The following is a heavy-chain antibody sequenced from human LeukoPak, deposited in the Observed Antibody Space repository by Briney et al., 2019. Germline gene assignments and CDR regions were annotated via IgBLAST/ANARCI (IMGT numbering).Heavy chain of an antibody. CDR3: AARKTDELGPGGSDY. Sequence: GTSVKVSCKASGFTFTSSAMQWVRQARGQRLEWIGWIVVGSGNTNYAQKFQERVTITRDMSTSTAYMELSSLRSEDTAVYYCAARKTDELGPGGSDYWGQGTLVTVSS. V-gene: IGHV1-58*02. CDR2: IVVGSGNT. J-gene: IGHJ4*02. CDR1: GFTFTSSA. D-gene: IGHD7-27*01.